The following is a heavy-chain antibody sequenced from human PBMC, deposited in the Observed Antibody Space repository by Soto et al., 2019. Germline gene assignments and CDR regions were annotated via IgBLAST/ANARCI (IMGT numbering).Heavy chain of an antibody. CDR3: AKVGDRSGWYKPPLY. V-gene: IGHV3-23*01. CDR2: ISGSGGST. D-gene: IGHD6-19*01. J-gene: IGHJ4*02. CDR1: GFTFSSYA. Sequence: GGSLRLSCAASGFTFSSYAMSWVRQAPGKGLERVSAISGSGGSTYYADSVKGRFTISRDNSKNTLYLQMNSLRAEDTAVYYCAKVGDRSGWYKPPLYWGQGTLVTVSS.